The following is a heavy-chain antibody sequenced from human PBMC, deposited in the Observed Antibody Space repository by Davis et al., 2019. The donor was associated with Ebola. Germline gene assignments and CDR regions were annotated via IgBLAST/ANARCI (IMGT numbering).Heavy chain of an antibody. CDR3: TKGEKNSGGYPDY. CDR2: ISWDGDIR. V-gene: IGHV3-43*01. CDR1: GFTFDDYT. D-gene: IGHD6-19*01. J-gene: IGHJ4*02. Sequence: GGSLRLSCAASGFTFDDYTLHWVRQAPGKGLEWVSLISWDGDIRYYADSVKGRFTISRDNSKNSVYLQMNSLRTEDTALYYCTKGEKNSGGYPDYWGQGTLVTVSS.